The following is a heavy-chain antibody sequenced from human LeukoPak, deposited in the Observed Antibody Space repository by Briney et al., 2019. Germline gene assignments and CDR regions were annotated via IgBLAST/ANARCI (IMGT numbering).Heavy chain of an antibody. D-gene: IGHD6-19*01. CDR1: GFTFSDYY. CDR3: ASGYSSGWYLG. J-gene: IGHJ4*02. V-gene: IGHV3-11*04. Sequence: GGSLRLSCAASGFTFSDYYMSRIRQAPGKGLEWVSYIGSSGSTIYYADSVKGRFTISRDNAKNSLYLQMNSLRAEDTAVYYCASGYSSGWYLGWGQGTLVTVSS. CDR2: IGSSGSTI.